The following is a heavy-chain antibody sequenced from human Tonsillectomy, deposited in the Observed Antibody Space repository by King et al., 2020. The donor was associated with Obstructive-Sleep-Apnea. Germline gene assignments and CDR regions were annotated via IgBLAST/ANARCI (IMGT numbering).Heavy chain of an antibody. CDR2: IKSRGHGRTT. J-gene: IGHJ6*02. V-gene: IGHV3-49*03. D-gene: IGHD3-10*01. CDR1: GFTFGEYP. Sequence: VQLVESGGALVQPGRSLRLSCTVSGFTFGEYPMRWIRQAPGKGVGGGGSIKSRGHGRTTKYAASVKVRFTLSRDYPKSIAFLQMSSLKTEDTAVYYCSTGTYYGILDVWGQGTTVTVSS. CDR3: STGTYYGILDV.